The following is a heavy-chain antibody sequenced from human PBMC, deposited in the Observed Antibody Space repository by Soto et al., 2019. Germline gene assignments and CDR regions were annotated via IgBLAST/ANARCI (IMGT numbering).Heavy chain of an antibody. Sequence: PSETLSLTCTLSRDSISRGDYYSSWIRQHPWKGLEWIGYIYSSGSTYYNPSLKRRVTIAVDTSKNQFSLKLSSVTAADTAVYYCARVLRYCSSTSCYLYDGGDNWGQGTMVTVSS. CDR3: ARVLRYCSSTSCYLYDGGDN. CDR2: IYSSGST. D-gene: IGHD2-2*01. V-gene: IGHV4-31*03. J-gene: IGHJ3*02. CDR1: RDSISRGDYY.